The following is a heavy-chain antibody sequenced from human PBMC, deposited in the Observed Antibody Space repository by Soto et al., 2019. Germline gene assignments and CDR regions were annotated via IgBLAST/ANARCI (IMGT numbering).Heavy chain of an antibody. CDR3: ARDKHGSGSYYPFDY. CDR1: GGSISSSNW. J-gene: IGHJ4*02. Sequence: SETLSLTCAVSGGSISSSNWWSWVRQPPGKGLEWIGEIYHSGSTNYNPSLKSRVTISVDKSKNQFSLKLSSVTAADTAVYYCARDKHGSGSYYPFDYWGQGTLVTVSS. V-gene: IGHV4-4*02. D-gene: IGHD3-10*01. CDR2: IYHSGST.